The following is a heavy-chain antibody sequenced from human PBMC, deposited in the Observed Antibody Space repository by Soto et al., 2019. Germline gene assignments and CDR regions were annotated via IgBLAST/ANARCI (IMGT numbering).Heavy chain of an antibody. V-gene: IGHV3-13*04. CDR3: ARGITIVPGVILDAFDS. Sequence: EVQLVESGGGLVQPGGSLRLSCAASGFTFSSYDMHWVRQATGKGLEWVSAIGTAGDTYYPGSVKARFTLSRENAKNSMYLQMNSLRAGDTAVYYCARGITIVPGVILDAFDSWGQGTMVTLPS. CDR2: IGTAGDT. D-gene: IGHD3-10*01. J-gene: IGHJ3*02. CDR1: GFTFSSYD.